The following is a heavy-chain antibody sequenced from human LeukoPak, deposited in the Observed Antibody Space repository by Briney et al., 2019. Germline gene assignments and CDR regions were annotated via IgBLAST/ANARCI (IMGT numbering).Heavy chain of an antibody. CDR1: NFSFGYYG. Sequence: GGSLRLSCTGSNFSFGYYGMNWVRQTPGKGLEWLSYITATSGSVYYADSVKGRFTISRDNSKNSLYLQMDSLRAEDTAVYYCAKDASYYYGSGSPDDPDYWGQGTLVTVSS. V-gene: IGHV3-48*04. D-gene: IGHD3-10*01. CDR2: ITATSGSV. CDR3: AKDASYYYGSGSPDDPDY. J-gene: IGHJ4*02.